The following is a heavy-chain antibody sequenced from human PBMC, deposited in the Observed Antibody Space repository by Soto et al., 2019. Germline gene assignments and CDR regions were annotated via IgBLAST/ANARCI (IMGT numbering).Heavy chain of an antibody. D-gene: IGHD6-13*01. CDR1: GFTFSSYA. CDR2: ISYDGSNK. J-gene: IGHJ4*02. V-gene: IGHV3-30-3*01. CDR3: ASSSSSWYDDY. Sequence: GGSLRLSCAASGFTFSSYAMHWVRQAPGKGLEWVAVISYDGSNKYYADSVKGRFTISRDNSKNTLYLQMNSLRAEDTAEYYCASSSSSWYDDYWGQGTLVTVSS.